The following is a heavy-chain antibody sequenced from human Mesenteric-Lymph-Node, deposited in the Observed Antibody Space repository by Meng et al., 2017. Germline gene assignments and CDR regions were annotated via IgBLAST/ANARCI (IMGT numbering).Heavy chain of an antibody. CDR3: AKGRANYFGSKQNYFDS. Sequence: QGQLDQGGAGLVKPSGPPSLPCPFYGASFFGFSRSCIRQAPGEGPEWMGEVTHSGSPTYSPSHAGRVSISVDKPKKQFTLALNSVTAADTAVYYCAKGRANYFGSKQNYFDSWGQGTLVTVSS. V-gene: IGHV4-34*01. J-gene: IGHJ4*02. CDR2: VTHSGSP. D-gene: IGHD3-10*01. CDR1: GASFFGFS.